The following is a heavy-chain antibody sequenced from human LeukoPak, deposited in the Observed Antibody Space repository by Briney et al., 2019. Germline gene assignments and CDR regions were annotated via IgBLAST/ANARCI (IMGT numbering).Heavy chain of an antibody. D-gene: IGHD4-17*01. V-gene: IGHV3-74*01. CDR2: INSDGSST. CDR3: ASAYGDYESYYYYYGMDV. Sequence: GGSLRLSCAASGLTFSSYWMHWVRKAPGKGLVWVSRINSDGSSTSYADSVKGRFTISRDNAKNTLYLQMNSLRAEDTAVYYCASAYGDYESYYYYYGMDVWGQGTTVTVSS. CDR1: GLTFSSYW. J-gene: IGHJ6*02.